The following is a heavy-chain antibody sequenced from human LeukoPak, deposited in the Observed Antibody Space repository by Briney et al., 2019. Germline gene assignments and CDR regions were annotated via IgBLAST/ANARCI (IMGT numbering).Heavy chain of an antibody. J-gene: IGHJ4*02. V-gene: IGHV4-34*01. CDR3: ARGSSWYRPLDY. Sequence: PSETLSLACAVYGGSFSGYYWSWIRQPPGKGLEWIGEINHSGSTNYNPSLKSRVTISVGTSKNQFSLKLSSVTAADTAVYYCARGSSWYRPLDYWGQGTLVTVSS. D-gene: IGHD6-13*01. CDR1: GGSFSGYY. CDR2: INHSGST.